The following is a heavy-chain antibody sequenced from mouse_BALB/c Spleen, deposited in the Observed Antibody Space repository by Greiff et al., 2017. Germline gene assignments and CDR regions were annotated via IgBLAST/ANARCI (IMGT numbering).Heavy chain of an antibody. Sequence: VQLQQSGAELVRPGTSVKISCKASGYTFTNYWLGWVKQRPGHGLEWIGDIYPGGGYTNYNEKFKGKATLTADTSSSTAYMQLSSLTSEDSAVYFCARSWDTYAMDYWGQGTSVTVSS. CDR1: GYTFTNYW. CDR2: IYPGGGYT. D-gene: IGHD4-1*01. J-gene: IGHJ4*01. CDR3: ARSWDTYAMDY. V-gene: IGHV1-63*02.